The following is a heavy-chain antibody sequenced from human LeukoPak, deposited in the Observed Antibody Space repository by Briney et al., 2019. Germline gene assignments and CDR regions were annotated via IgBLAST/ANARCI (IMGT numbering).Heavy chain of an antibody. CDR2: ISWNSGSI. V-gene: IGHV3-9*01. D-gene: IGHD3-22*01. Sequence: GGSLRLSCAASGFTFDDYAMHWVRQASGKGLEWVSGISWNSGSIGYADSVKGRFTISRDNAKNSLYLQMNSLRAEDTALYYCAKDIMPHYYDSSGLGFWGQGTLVTVSS. J-gene: IGHJ4*02. CDR3: AKDIMPHYYDSSGLGF. CDR1: GFTFDDYA.